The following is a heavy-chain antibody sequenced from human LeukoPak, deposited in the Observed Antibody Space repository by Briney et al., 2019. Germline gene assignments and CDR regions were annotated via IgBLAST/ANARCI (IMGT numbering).Heavy chain of an antibody. CDR2: IYNSGST. J-gene: IGHJ4*02. D-gene: IGHD6-19*01. CDR3: ARGSSYSSGWYQLNG. Sequence: KPSETLSLTCTVSGGSISSSPYYWGWIPQPPGKGLEWIGSIYNSGSTYYNPSLKNRVTISVDTSKNQSSLKLSSVTAADTAVYYCARGSSYSSGWYQLNGWGQGTLVTVSS. V-gene: IGHV4-39*01. CDR1: GGSISSSPYY.